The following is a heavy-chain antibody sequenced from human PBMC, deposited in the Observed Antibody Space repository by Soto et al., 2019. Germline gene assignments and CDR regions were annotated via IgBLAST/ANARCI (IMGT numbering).Heavy chain of an antibody. J-gene: IGHJ3*02. CDR3: TTISPVVVPAAGDAFDI. CDR2: IKSKTDGGTT. D-gene: IGHD2-2*01. Sequence: GGSLRLSCAASGFTFSNAWMSWVRQAPGKGLEWVGRIKSKTDGGTTDYAAPVKGRFTISRDDSKNTLYLQMNSLKTEDTAVYYCTTISPVVVPAAGDAFDIWGQGTMVTVSS. V-gene: IGHV3-15*01. CDR1: GFTFSNAW.